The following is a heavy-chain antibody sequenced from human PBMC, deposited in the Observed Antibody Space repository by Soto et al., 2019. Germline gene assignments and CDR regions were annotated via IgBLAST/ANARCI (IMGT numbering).Heavy chain of an antibody. V-gene: IGHV3-9*01. J-gene: IGHJ3*02. D-gene: IGHD3-16*01. Sequence: EVQLVESGGGLVQPGRSLRLSCAASGFTFDDYAMHWVRQAPGKGLELVSGISWNSGSIGYADSVKGRFTISRDNAKNSLYLQMNSLRAEVTALYYCAKERNNHFNTGGAFDIWGQGTMVTVSS. CDR3: AKERNNHFNTGGAFDI. CDR1: GFTFDDYA. CDR2: ISWNSGSI.